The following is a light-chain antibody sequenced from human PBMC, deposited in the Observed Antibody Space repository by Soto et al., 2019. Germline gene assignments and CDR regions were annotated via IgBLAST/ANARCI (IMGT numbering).Light chain of an antibody. Sequence: QLVLTQQPSVSGAPGQRVTISCTGSSSNIGAGYDVHWYQQLPGRAPKLLIYGNTNRPSGVPDRFSGSKSGTSASLAITGLQAEDEADYYCLSFDSSLSVVFGGGTKVTVL. CDR2: GNT. J-gene: IGLJ2*01. CDR1: SSNIGAGYD. V-gene: IGLV1-40*01. CDR3: LSFDSSLSVV.